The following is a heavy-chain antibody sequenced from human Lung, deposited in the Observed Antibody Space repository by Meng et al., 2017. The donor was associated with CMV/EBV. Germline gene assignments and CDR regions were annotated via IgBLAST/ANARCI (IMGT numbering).Heavy chain of an antibody. CDR3: ASELRYLEWFSYNDY. CDR2: ITSGGST. V-gene: IGHV3-21*01. J-gene: IGHJ4*02. Sequence: GESLKISCTASGFAFSTYSMTWVRQVPGKAPEWLSAITSGGSTYYAGSVRGRFTISRDNAENSLYLQMNSLRVEDTAVYYCASELRYLEWFSYNDYWGQGVXVTCAS. CDR1: GFAFSTYS. D-gene: IGHD3-3*01.